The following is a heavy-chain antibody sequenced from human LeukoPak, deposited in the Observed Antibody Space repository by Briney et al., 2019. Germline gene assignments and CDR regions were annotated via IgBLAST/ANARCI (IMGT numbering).Heavy chain of an antibody. CDR1: GFTFSSYG. CDR2: ISYDGSNK. Sequence: PGGSLRLSCAASGFTFSSYGMHWVRQAPGKGLEWVAVISYDGSNKYYADSVKGRFTISRDNSKNTLYLQMNSLRAEDTAVYYCAKESVSGPVDYWGQGTLVTVSS. CDR3: AKESVSGPVDY. D-gene: IGHD3-10*01. J-gene: IGHJ4*02. V-gene: IGHV3-30*18.